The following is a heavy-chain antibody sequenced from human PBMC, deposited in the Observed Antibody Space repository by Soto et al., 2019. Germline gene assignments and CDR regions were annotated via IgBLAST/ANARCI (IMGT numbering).Heavy chain of an antibody. Sequence: GGSLRLSCAASGFTFSNAWMNWVRQAPGKGLEWVGRIKSKTDGGTTDYAAPVKGRFTISRDDSKNTLYLQMNSLKTEDTAVYYCTTDLVVATTAVVYWGQGTLVTVSS. D-gene: IGHD5-12*01. CDR3: TTDLVVATTAVVY. CDR1: GFTFSNAW. CDR2: IKSKTDGGTT. V-gene: IGHV3-15*07. J-gene: IGHJ4*02.